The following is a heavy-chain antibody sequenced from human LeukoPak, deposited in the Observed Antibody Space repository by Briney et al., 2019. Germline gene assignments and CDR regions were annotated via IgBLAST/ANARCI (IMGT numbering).Heavy chain of an antibody. J-gene: IGHJ4*02. Sequence: GESLKISCKGSGYSFTSYWIGWVRQMPGKGLEWMGIIYPGDSDTRYSPSFQGQVTISADKSISTAYLQWSSLKASDTAMYYCARQGYGGVINTHQFDYWGQGTLVTVSS. CDR2: IYPGDSDT. V-gene: IGHV5-51*01. CDR1: GYSFTSYW. CDR3: ARQGYGGVINTHQFDY. D-gene: IGHD3-16*02.